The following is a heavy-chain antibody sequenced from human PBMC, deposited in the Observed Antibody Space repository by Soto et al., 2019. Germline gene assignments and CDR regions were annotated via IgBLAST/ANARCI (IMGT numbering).Heavy chain of an antibody. CDR3: AGISGYDIWFAP. D-gene: IGHD5-12*01. V-gene: IGHV4-59*08. CDR2: IYYSGST. CDR1: GGSISSYY. J-gene: IGHJ5*02. Sequence: SETLSLTCTVSGGSISSYYWSWILQPPWKGLEWIGYIYYSGSTNDNPSLKSRVTISVDTSKNQFSLKLSSVTAADTAVYYCAGISGYDIWFAPWGQGTLVTVSS.